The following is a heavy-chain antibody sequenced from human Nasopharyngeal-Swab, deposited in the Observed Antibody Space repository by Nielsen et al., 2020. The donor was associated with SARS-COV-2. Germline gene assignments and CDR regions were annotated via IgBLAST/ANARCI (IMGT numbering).Heavy chain of an antibody. Sequence: GESLKISCAASGFTLSSYAMHWVRQAPGKGLEWVAVISYDGSNKYYADSVKGRFTISRDNSKNTLYLQMNSLRAEDTAVYYCARGSWYDAFDIWGQGTMVTVSS. V-gene: IGHV3-30*04. CDR3: ARGSWYDAFDI. CDR2: ISYDGSNK. D-gene: IGHD6-13*01. J-gene: IGHJ3*02. CDR1: GFTLSSYA.